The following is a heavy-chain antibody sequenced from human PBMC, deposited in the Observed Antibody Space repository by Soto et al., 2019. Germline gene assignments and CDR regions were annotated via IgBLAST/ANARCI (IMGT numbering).Heavy chain of an antibody. Sequence: QVQLVESGGGLVKPGGSLRLSCAASGFTCSDYYMSWIRKAPGKGLGWVSYISSSSSYTNYADSVKGRFTIARDNAKNSLYLHMNSLRAEDTAVYYCASDRGSGSSLGYWGQGTLVTVSS. CDR1: GFTCSDYY. D-gene: IGHD3-10*01. CDR3: ASDRGSGSSLGY. V-gene: IGHV3-11*05. J-gene: IGHJ4*02. CDR2: ISSSSSYT.